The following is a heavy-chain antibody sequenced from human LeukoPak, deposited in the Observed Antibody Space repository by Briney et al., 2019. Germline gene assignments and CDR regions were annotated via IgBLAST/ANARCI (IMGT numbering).Heavy chain of an antibody. CDR1: GFTFGDYG. CDR3: SRDGGFLYYFDY. CDR2: IRSKAYGGTT. D-gene: IGHD2/OR15-2a*01. Sequence: GGSLRLSCTASGFTFGDYGMNWVRQAPGKGLEWVSFIRSKAYGGTTEYAASVKGRFTMSRDDSKSIAYLQMNSLKTEDTAVYYCSRDGGFLYYFDYWGQGTLVTVSS. V-gene: IGHV3-49*04. J-gene: IGHJ4*02.